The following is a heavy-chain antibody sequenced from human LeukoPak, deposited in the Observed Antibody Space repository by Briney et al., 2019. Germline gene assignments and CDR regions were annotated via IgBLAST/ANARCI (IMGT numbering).Heavy chain of an antibody. J-gene: IGHJ4*02. CDR1: GYTFTSYD. Sequence: ASVKVSCKASGYTFTSYDINWVRQATGQGLEWMGWMNPNSGYTGYAQKFQGRVTITRNTSISTAYMELSSLRSEDTAVYCCARGRDNWTPWGDYWGQGTLVTVSS. V-gene: IGHV1-8*03. CDR2: MNPNSGYT. D-gene: IGHD1-20*01. CDR3: ARGRDNWTPWGDY.